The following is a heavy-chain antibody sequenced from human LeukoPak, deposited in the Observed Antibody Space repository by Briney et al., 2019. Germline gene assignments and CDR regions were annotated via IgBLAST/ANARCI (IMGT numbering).Heavy chain of an antibody. J-gene: IGHJ4*02. CDR1: GFTFSGYS. CDR3: AIAAYSSSPDY. CDR2: IGPSSNAI. D-gene: IGHD6-13*01. V-gene: IGHV3-48*02. Sequence: GGSLRLSCAASGFTFSGYSMNWVRQAPGKGLEWVSYIGPSSNAIFYADSVQGRLTISRDNARNSLYLHMHSLRDEDTAVYYCAIAAYSSSPDYWGQGTLVTVSS.